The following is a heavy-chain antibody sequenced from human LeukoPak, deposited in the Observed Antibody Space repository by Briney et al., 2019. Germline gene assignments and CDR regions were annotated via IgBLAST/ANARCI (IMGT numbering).Heavy chain of an antibody. D-gene: IGHD3-3*01. Sequence: ASVKVSCKASGYTFTSYGISWVRQAPGQGLEWMGWISAYNGNTNYAQKLQGRVTMITDTSTSTAYTELRSLRSDDTAVYYCARDEGDYDFWSGSGPVRYFDYWGQGTLVTVSS. CDR3: ARDEGDYDFWSGSGPVRYFDY. J-gene: IGHJ4*02. V-gene: IGHV1-18*01. CDR2: ISAYNGNT. CDR1: GYTFTSYG.